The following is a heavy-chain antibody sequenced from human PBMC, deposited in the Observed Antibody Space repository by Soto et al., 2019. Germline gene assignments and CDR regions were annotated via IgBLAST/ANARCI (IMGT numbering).Heavy chain of an antibody. Sequence: PSETLSLTCTVSGGSISSSSYYWGWIRQPPGKGLEWIGSIYYSGSTYYNPSLKSRVTISVDTSKNQFSLKLSSVTAADTAVYYCARVVRYGGNSESLQNWGQGTLVTVSS. CDR2: IYYSGST. CDR3: ARVVRYGGNSESLQN. D-gene: IGHD4-17*01. V-gene: IGHV4-39*07. J-gene: IGHJ4*02. CDR1: GGSISSSSYY.